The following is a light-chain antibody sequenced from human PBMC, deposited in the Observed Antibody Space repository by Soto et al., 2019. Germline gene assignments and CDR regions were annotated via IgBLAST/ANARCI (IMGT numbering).Light chain of an antibody. CDR3: QQRTHWPS. CDR1: HSISTY. CDR2: DAS. V-gene: IGKV3-11*01. Sequence: EIVLTQSPATLSLSPGGRATLSCRASHSISTYLGWYQQRPGQAPRLLIYDASSRATGIPARFSGSGSGTDFTLTISSLAPEDFAVYYCQQRTHWPSFGQGTRLEIK. J-gene: IGKJ5*01.